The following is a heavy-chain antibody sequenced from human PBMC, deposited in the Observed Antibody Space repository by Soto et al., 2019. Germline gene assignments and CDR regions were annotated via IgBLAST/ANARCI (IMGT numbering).Heavy chain of an antibody. CDR1: GGSISSYY. Sequence: QVQLQQSGPGLVKPSETLSLTCTVSGGSISSYYWSWIRQPPGKGLDWIGYIYYTEKTNYNPSLKRRVTISVDTSKNQFSLKLRSVTAADTGVYFCARERFQMLHPYYYGMDVWGQGTAVTVSS. V-gene: IGHV4-59*01. J-gene: IGHJ6*02. CDR2: IYYTEKT. CDR3: ARERFQMLHPYYYGMDV. D-gene: IGHD2-2*01.